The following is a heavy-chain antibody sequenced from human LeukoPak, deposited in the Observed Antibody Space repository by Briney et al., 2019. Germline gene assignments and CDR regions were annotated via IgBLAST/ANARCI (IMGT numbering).Heavy chain of an antibody. CDR1: GGSFSGYY. D-gene: IGHD6-19*01. J-gene: IGHJ3*02. V-gene: IGHV4-34*01. CDR2: INHSGST. CDR3: ARRGLSSGWYVDI. Sequence: SETLSLTCAVYGGSFSGYYWSWIRQPPGKGLEWIGEINHSGSTNYNPSLKSRVTISVDTSKNQFSLKLSSVTAADTAMYYCARRGLSSGWYVDIWGQGTMVIVSS.